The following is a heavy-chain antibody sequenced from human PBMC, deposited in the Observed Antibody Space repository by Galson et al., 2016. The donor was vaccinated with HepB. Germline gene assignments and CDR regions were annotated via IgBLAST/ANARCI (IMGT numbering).Heavy chain of an antibody. CDR3: ARGLFQALIGDGDIEIVSDEDAAPQEPFDP. V-gene: IGHV3-30*04. D-gene: IGHD2/OR15-2a*01. CDR1: GFMFSGYV. CDR2: LSSDGSNE. J-gene: IGHJ5*02. Sequence: SLRLSCAASGFMFSGYVMYWVRQAPGKGLECVAILSSDGSNEHYADSVKGRFSISRDNSQNTLSLQMNSLRPEDTAVYYCARGLFQALIGDGDIEIVSDEDAAPQEPFDPWGQGTLVTVSS.